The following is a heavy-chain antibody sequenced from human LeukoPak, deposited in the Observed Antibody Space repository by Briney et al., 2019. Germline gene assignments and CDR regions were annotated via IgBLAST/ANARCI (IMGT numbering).Heavy chain of an antibody. CDR2: INPGGGTT. CDR1: GYTFTSYH. D-gene: IGHD3-10*01. CDR3: ARVQLAWFGELSYFDY. V-gene: IGHV1-46*01. Sequence: ASVKVSCKASGYTFTSYHMHWVRQAPGQGLEWMGIINPGGGTTIYAQNFQGRVTMTRDTSTSTVYMELSSLRSEDTAVYYCARVQLAWFGELSYFDYWGQGTLVTVPS. J-gene: IGHJ4*02.